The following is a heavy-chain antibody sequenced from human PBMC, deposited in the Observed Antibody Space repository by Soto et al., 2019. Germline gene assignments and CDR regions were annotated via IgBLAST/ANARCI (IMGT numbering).Heavy chain of an antibody. CDR3: AHGPRGFSDHFDY. Sequence: SGATLLTPLQPLTLTCTFSGFSLTTGVEGVGWIRQPPGKALEWLPPIYWDDDEGYSPSLKSRLTITKDTSKNQVVLTMTNMDSVDTATYYCAHGPRGFSDHFDYWPQGT. CDR1: GFSLTTGVEG. J-gene: IGHJ4*01. D-gene: IGHD5-18*01. V-gene: IGHV2-5*02. CDR2: IYWDDDE.